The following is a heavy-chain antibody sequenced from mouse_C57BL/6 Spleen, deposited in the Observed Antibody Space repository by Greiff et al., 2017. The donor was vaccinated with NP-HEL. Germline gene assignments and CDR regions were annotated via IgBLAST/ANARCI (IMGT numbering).Heavy chain of an antibody. Sequence: EVQLVESGGDLVKPGGSLKLSCAASGFTFSSYGMSWVRQTPDKRLEWVATISSGGSYTYYPDSVKGRFTISRDNAKNTLYLQMSSLKSEDTAMYYCARDYYGSSRYWYFDVWGTGTTVTVSS. V-gene: IGHV5-6*01. CDR3: ARDYYGSSRYWYFDV. CDR2: ISSGGSYT. CDR1: GFTFSSYG. J-gene: IGHJ1*03. D-gene: IGHD1-1*01.